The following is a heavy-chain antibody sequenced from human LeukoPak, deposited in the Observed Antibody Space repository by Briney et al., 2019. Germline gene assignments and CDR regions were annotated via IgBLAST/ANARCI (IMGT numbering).Heavy chain of an antibody. Sequence: SETLSLTCAVSGGSIGSGGYSWSWIRQPPGQGLEWIGYIYHSGSTYYNPSLKSRVTISVDRSKNQFSLKLSSVAAADTAVYYCQGSGTTRGYYYGMDVWGQGTTVTVSS. D-gene: IGHD1-14*01. CDR2: IYHSGST. J-gene: IGHJ6*02. V-gene: IGHV4-30-2*01. CDR1: GGSIGSGGYS. CDR3: QGSGTTRGYYYGMDV.